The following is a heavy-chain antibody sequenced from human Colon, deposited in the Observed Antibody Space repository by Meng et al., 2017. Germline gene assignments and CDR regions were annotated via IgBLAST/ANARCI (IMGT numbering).Heavy chain of an antibody. CDR3: AGWGSRNY. V-gene: IGHV3-7*01. CDR1: GLTFSTYA. CDR2: ISPDGSAK. D-gene: IGHD7-27*01. J-gene: IGHJ4*02. Sequence: GGSLRLSCAVSGLTFSTYAMTWVRQAPGKGLEWVANISPDGSAKREVDSVKGRFTVSSDNAKNSLYLQMNDLRVEDTAVYYCAGWGSRNYWGQGTLVTVSS.